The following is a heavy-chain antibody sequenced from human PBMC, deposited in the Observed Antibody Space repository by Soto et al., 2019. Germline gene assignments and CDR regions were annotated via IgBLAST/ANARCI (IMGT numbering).Heavy chain of an antibody. V-gene: IGHV3-74*01. CDR3: ARNRGYSGYPRLDY. Sequence: GGSLRLSCAASGFTFSSYWMYWVRQAPGKGLVWVSRTNSDGSDTSYADSVKGRFTISRDNSKNTLYLQMNSLRAEDTAVYYCARNRGYSGYPRLDYWGQGTLVTVSS. CDR1: GFTFSSYW. D-gene: IGHD1-26*01. CDR2: TNSDGSDT. J-gene: IGHJ4*02.